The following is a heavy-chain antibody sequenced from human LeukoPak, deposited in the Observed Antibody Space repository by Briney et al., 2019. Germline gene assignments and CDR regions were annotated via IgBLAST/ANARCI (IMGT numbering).Heavy chain of an antibody. CDR2: INSDGSWT. CDR3: ARDRCTNGVCYYFDY. Sequence: PGGSLRLSCAASGNYWMHWVRQAPGKGLVWVSHINSDGSWTSYADSVKGRFTISRDNSKNTLYLQMNSLRAEDTAVYYCARDRCTNGVCYYFDYWGQGTLVTVSS. CDR1: GNYW. J-gene: IGHJ4*02. V-gene: IGHV3-74*01. D-gene: IGHD2-8*01.